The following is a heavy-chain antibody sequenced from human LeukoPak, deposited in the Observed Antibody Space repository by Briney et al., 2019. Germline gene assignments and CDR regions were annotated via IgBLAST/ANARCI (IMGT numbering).Heavy chain of an antibody. D-gene: IGHD6-19*01. Sequence: GASVKVSCKASGYTFSGYYMHWVRQAPGQGPEWMGRINPNSGGTKYAQKFQGRVTMTRDTSISTAYMELSRLRSDDTAVYYCARSYSSGWYFWGQGTLVTVSS. CDR2: INPNSGGT. J-gene: IGHJ4*02. CDR3: ARSYSSGWYF. V-gene: IGHV1-2*06. CDR1: GYTFSGYY.